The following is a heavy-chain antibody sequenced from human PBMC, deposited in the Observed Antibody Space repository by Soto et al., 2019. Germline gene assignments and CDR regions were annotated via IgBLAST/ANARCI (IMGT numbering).Heavy chain of an antibody. CDR3: ARGESGYVWFFDY. Sequence: QVQLQESGPGLVKPPQTLSLTCTVSGGSISSDDYYWSWFRQPPGKGLEGIGYISYSGRTYYSPSLKSRVSMSVDTSEKQFSLNLSSVTAADTAVYYCARGESGYVWFFDYWGQGTLVTVSS. D-gene: IGHD5-12*01. CDR1: GGSISSDDYY. CDR2: ISYSGRT. V-gene: IGHV4-30-4*01. J-gene: IGHJ4*02.